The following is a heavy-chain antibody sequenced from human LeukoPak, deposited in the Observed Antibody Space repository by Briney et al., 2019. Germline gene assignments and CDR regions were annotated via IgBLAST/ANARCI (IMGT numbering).Heavy chain of an antibody. CDR2: VYTSGNT. Sequence: PSETLSLTCTVSGGSISSYYWSWIRQPAGKGLEWIGRVYTSGNTNYDPSLKSRVAMSLDTSKRQFSLKLSSVTAADTAVYYCARDIPNTKAPLTWFDPWGQGTLVTVSS. J-gene: IGHJ5*02. V-gene: IGHV4-4*07. CDR1: GGSISSYY. D-gene: IGHD2-21*01. CDR3: ARDIPNTKAPLTWFDP.